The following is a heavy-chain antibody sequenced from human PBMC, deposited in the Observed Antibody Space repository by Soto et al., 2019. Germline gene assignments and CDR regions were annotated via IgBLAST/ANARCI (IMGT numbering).Heavy chain of an antibody. Sequence: GASVKVSCKAFGGTFSSYAISWVRQAPGQGLEWMGGIIPIFGTANYAQKFQGRVTITADESTSTAYMELSSLRSEDTAVYYCARDGSVGATMKYYFDYWGQGTLVTVSS. J-gene: IGHJ4*02. D-gene: IGHD1-26*01. CDR3: ARDGSVGATMKYYFDY. CDR1: GGTFSSYA. CDR2: IIPIFGTA. V-gene: IGHV1-69*13.